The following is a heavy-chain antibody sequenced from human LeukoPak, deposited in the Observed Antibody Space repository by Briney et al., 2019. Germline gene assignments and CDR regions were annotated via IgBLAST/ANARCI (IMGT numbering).Heavy chain of an antibody. J-gene: IGHJ4*02. V-gene: IGHV3-11*01. Sequence: GGSLRLSCAASGFTFNEYYMSWIRQAPGKGLEWVSYISGSGSTMYYADSVKGRFTISRDNAKNSLYLQMNSLRAEDTAVYYCARARASGRSGFDYWGQGTLVTVSS. CDR1: GFTFNEYY. CDR2: ISGSGSTM. CDR3: ARARASGRSGFDY. D-gene: IGHD2-15*01.